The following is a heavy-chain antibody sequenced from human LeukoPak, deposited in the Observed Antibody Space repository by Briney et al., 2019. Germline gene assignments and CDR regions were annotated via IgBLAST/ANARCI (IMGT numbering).Heavy chain of an antibody. J-gene: IGHJ5*02. CDR3: ARDGGYCSDNSCYNSRFDP. CDR2: ISSSGRTI. CDR1: GFTFSSYG. D-gene: IGHD2-2*01. Sequence: GGSLRLSCAASGFTFSSYGMHWVRQAPGKGLEWISYISSSGRTIHYADSVKGRFTISRDNAKNSLYLQMNSLRAEDTAVFYCARDGGYCSDNSCYNSRFDPWGQGTLVTVSS. V-gene: IGHV3-48*04.